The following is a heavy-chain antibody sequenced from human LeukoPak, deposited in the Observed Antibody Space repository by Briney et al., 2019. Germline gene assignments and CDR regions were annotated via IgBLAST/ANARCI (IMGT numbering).Heavy chain of an antibody. D-gene: IGHD4-17*01. Sequence: PGGSLRLSCAASGLTVRSNYMGWVRQAPGKGLEWVSVIHSGGNTYYADSVKGRFTISRDNSKNTLYLQMNSLRAEDTAVYYCAKDKGGAVTLRAFDIWGQGTMVTVSS. J-gene: IGHJ3*02. CDR2: IHSGGNT. CDR1: GLTVRSNY. CDR3: AKDKGGAVTLRAFDI. V-gene: IGHV3-53*01.